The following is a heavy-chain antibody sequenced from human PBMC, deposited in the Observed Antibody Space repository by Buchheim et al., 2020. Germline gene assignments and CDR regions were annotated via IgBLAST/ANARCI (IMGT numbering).Heavy chain of an antibody. CDR3: AREGREQPIDY. CDR2: INRDGSEK. Sequence: EVQLVESGGGLVQPGGSLRLSCAASGFTFSDYWMTWVRQAPGKGLEWVANINRDGSEKNYVDSVKGRFTISRDNAKISLTLQMNSLRVEDTAVYYCAREGREQPIDYWGQGTL. D-gene: IGHD1-26*01. J-gene: IGHJ4*02. V-gene: IGHV3-7*01. CDR1: GFTFSDYW.